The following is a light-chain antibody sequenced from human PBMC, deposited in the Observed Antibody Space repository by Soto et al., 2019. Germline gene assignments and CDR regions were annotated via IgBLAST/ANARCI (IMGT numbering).Light chain of an antibody. CDR3: MQGTHWPIT. V-gene: IGKV2-30*02. J-gene: IGKJ5*01. CDR1: QSLVHSDGIAY. Sequence: DVVMTQSPLSLPVTLGQPASISCRSNQSLVHSDGIAYFSWFQQRPGRSPRRLIYKVSNRDSGVPARFSGSGSGTDFALKISRVEAEDVGVYYCMQGTHWPITFGQGTGLEI. CDR2: KVS.